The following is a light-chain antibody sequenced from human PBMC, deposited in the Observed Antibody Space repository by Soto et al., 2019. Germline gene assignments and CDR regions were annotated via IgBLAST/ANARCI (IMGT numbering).Light chain of an antibody. V-gene: IGKV3-20*01. CDR3: QQCATSPLT. CDR1: QSVTNNY. Sequence: EIVLTQSPGTLSLSPGERATLSCSASQSVTNNYVAWYQQKPGQAPRLLIHDASSRATGIPARFSGSGSGTDFTLTISRLEPEDFAVYFCQQCATSPLTFGQGTRVEIK. CDR2: DAS. J-gene: IGKJ1*01.